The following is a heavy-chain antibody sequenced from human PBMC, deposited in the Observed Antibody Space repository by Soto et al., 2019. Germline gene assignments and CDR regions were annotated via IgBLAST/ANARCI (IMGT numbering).Heavy chain of an antibody. J-gene: IGHJ5*02. CDR3: ARDSGGYYYDSSGHPNWFDP. CDR2: INAGNGNT. CDR1: GYTFTSYA. Sequence: ASVKVSCKASGYTFTSYAMHWVRQAPGQRLEWMGWINAGNGNTKYSQKFQGRVTITRDTSASTAYMELSGLRSEDTAVYYCARDSGGYYYDSSGHPNWFDPWGQGTLATVSS. V-gene: IGHV1-3*01. D-gene: IGHD3-22*01.